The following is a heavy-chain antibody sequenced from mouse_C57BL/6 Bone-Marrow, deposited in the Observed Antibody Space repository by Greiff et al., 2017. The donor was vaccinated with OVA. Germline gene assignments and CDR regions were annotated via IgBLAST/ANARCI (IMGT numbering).Heavy chain of an antibody. Sequence: EVMLVESGGDLVKPGGSLKLSCAASGFTFSSYGMSWVRQTPDKRLEWVATIRSGGSYTYYPDSVKGRFTISRDNAKNTLYLQMSSLKSEDTAMYYCARPPYYGSSYNYAMDYWGQGTSVTVSS. V-gene: IGHV5-6*01. CDR3: ARPPYYGSSYNYAMDY. CDR2: IRSGGSYT. D-gene: IGHD1-1*01. CDR1: GFTFSSYG. J-gene: IGHJ4*01.